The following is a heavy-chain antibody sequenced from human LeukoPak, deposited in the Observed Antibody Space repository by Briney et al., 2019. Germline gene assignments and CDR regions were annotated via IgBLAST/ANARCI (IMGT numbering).Heavy chain of an antibody. Sequence: SETLSLTCTVSGYSISSGYYWGWIRQPPGKGLEWIGSIYHNGSTYYNPSLKSRVTISVDTSKNQFSLKLSSVTAADTAVYYCARGSSALRGDWFDPWGQGTLVTVSS. CDR2: IYHNGST. V-gene: IGHV4-38-2*02. J-gene: IGHJ5*02. CDR3: ARGSSALRGDWFDP. CDR1: GYSISSGYY. D-gene: IGHD3-16*01.